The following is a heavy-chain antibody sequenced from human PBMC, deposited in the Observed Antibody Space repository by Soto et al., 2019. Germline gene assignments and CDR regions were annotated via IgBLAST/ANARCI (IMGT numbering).Heavy chain of an antibody. CDR3: ARMLTMVRGVTGLRDFDY. D-gene: IGHD3-10*01. CDR1: GFPFSSYA. V-gene: IGHV3-23*01. Sequence: EVQLLESGGGLVQPGGSLRLSCAASGFPFSSYAMSWVRQAPGRGLEWVSAISGSGTTIYYTDSVKGRFTTSRDTSMNTLYLQMNSLRAEDTAAYYCARMLTMVRGVTGLRDFDYWGQGTLVTVSS. J-gene: IGHJ4*02. CDR2: ISGSGTTI.